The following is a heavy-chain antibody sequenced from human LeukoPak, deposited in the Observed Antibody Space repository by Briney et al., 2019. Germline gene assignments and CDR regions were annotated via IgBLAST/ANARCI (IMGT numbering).Heavy chain of an antibody. D-gene: IGHD2-21*02. J-gene: IGHJ4*02. Sequence: SVKVSCKASGGTFSSYAISWVRQAPGQGLEWMGRIIPIYDPVDYAQRFQGRVTITTDESTNTVYMELSSLRYEDTAVYYCAREPLGCGGDCHFDYWGQGTLVTVSS. CDR2: IIPIYDPV. CDR3: AREPLGCGGDCHFDY. CDR1: GGTFSSYA. V-gene: IGHV1-69*05.